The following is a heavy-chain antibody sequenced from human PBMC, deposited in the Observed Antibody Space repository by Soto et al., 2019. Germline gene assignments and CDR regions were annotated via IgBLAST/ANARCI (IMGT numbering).Heavy chain of an antibody. CDR2: IIPILGIA. CDR3: ARDGVAAAGTFPPNWFDP. D-gene: IGHD6-13*01. V-gene: IGHV1-69*08. J-gene: IGHJ5*02. Sequence: QVQLVQSGAEVKKPGSSVKVSCKASGGTFSSYTISWVRQAPGQGLEWMGRIIPILGIANYAQKFQGRVTITADKSTSTAYMELSSLRSEDTAVYYCARDGVAAAGTFPPNWFDPWGQGTLVTVSS. CDR1: GGTFSSYT.